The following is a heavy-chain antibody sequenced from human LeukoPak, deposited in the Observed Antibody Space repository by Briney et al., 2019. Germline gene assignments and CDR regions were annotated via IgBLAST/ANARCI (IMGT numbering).Heavy chain of an antibody. V-gene: IGHV5-51*01. Sequence: HGGSLKISCQGSGYSFTSYWIGWVRQLPGKGLEWMGIIYPGDSDTRYSPSFQGQVTISADKSISTAYLQWSSLKASDTAMYYCARRNEFQNWFDPWGQGTLVTVSS. D-gene: IGHD1-1*01. CDR1: GYSFTSYW. CDR3: ARRNEFQNWFDP. J-gene: IGHJ5*02. CDR2: IYPGDSDT.